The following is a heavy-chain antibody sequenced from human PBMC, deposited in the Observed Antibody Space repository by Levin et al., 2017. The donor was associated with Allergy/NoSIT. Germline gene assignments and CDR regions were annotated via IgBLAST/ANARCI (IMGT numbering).Heavy chain of an antibody. CDR1: GSIFRSYG. Sequence: GESLKISCAASGSIFRSYGMHWVRQAPGKGLEWVAVISNVGSNKYYADSVKGRFTISKDNSKNTLYLQMNSLRAEDTAVYYCAKENSYDTIRDAFDIWGQGTMVTVSS. V-gene: IGHV3-30*18. CDR3: AKENSYDTIRDAFDI. CDR2: ISNVGSNK. D-gene: IGHD5-18*01. J-gene: IGHJ3*02.